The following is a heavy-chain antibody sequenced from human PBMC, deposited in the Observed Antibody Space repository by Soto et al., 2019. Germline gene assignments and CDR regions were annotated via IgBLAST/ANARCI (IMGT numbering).Heavy chain of an antibody. Sequence: ETLSLTCTVSGDSISSSNYYWGWIRQPPGKGLQWIATIYYSGSTYYNPSLKSRVTISVDTSNNQFSLKLNSVIAADTAVYYCARHEDASRYYDFWSGYHSGWFDPWGQGTLVTVSS. CDR3: ARHEDASRYYDFWSGYHSGWFDP. V-gene: IGHV4-39*01. CDR1: GDSISSSNYY. D-gene: IGHD3-3*01. CDR2: IYYSGST. J-gene: IGHJ5*02.